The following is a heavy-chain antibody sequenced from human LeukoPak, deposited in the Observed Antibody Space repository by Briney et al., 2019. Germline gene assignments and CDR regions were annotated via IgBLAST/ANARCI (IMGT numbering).Heavy chain of an antibody. D-gene: IGHD3-10*01. J-gene: IGHJ4*02. CDR2: INSDGSST. Sequence: GGSLRLSCAASGFTFSSYWMHWVRQAPGEGLVWVSRINSDGSSTSYADSVKGRFTISRDNAKNTLYLQMNSLRAEDTAVYYCARDYGSGSYWDYFDYWGQGTLVTVSS. CDR1: GFTFSSYW. V-gene: IGHV3-74*01. CDR3: ARDYGSGSYWDYFDY.